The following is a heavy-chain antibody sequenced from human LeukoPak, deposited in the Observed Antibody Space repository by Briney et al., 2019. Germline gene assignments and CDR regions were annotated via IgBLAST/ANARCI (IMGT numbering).Heavy chain of an antibody. V-gene: IGHV6-1*01. CDR3: VRGGQGDGYSADEAFDF. CDR1: GDSVSSNSAA. CDR2: TYYRSKWYN. D-gene: IGHD5-24*01. Sequence: SQTLSLTCAISGDSVSSNSAAWNWIRQSPSRGLEWLGRTYYRSKWYNDYAISVKSRITINSDTSKNHFSLQLNSVTAEDTAVYYCVRGGQGDGYSADEAFDFWGQGTVVTVSS. J-gene: IGHJ3*01.